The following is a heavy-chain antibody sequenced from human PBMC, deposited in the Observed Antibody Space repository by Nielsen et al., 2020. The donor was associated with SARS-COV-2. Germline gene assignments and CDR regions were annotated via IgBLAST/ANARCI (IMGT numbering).Heavy chain of an antibody. Sequence: GESLKISCVASGFTFNIYAMAWVRRAPGRGLQWVTGVSASGGSTYYTDSVKGRFSISRDNSKNTLFLQMHSLRVEDTALYYCAKDGVVRGDALDLWGQGTMVTVPS. V-gene: IGHV3-23*01. J-gene: IGHJ3*01. CDR3: AKDGVVRGDALDL. CDR2: VSASGGST. CDR1: GFTFNIYA. D-gene: IGHD3-10*01.